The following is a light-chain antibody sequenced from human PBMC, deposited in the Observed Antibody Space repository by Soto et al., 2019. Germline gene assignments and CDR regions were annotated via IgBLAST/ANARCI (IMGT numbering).Light chain of an antibody. J-gene: IGLJ1*01. V-gene: IGLV2-14*01. Sequence: QSVLTQPASVPGSPGQSITISCTGTSSDVGGYNYVSWYQQHPGTAPKLMIYEVRHRPSGVSNRFSGSKSGNTASLTISGLQPEDEAIYYCTSYTGSATPYGFGTGTKVT. CDR1: SSDVGGYNY. CDR3: TSYTGSATPYG. CDR2: EVR.